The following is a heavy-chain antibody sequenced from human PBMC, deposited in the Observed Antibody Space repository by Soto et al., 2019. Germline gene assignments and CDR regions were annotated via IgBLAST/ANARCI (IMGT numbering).Heavy chain of an antibody. V-gene: IGHV3-33*01. CDR2: IWYDGSEK. Sequence: PRLSCAASAFTFSSYGMHWVRQAPGKGLEWVAVIWYDGSEKYYGDSVKGRITISRDNSKNTLYLQMNSLRAEDTAVYYCARQLLAVAGTDHYYGMDVWGQGTTVTVSS. D-gene: IGHD6-19*01. CDR3: ARQLLAVAGTDHYYGMDV. J-gene: IGHJ6*02. CDR1: AFTFSSYG.